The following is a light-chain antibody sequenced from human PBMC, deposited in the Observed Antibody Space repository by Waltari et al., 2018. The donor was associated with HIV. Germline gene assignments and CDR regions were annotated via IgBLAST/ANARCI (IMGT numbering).Light chain of an antibody. CDR2: SKN. J-gene: IGLJ3*02. V-gene: IGLV1-47*01. Sequence: QSVLTQPPTASGTPGPRVTMSCSGSRSNIGHNDVYWFQQLPGTAPKLLIYSKNQRPSGVPDRFTGSKSGTSVSLAISGLRSEDEADYYCDAWDDSLSGRVFGGGTKLTVL. CDR1: RSNIGHND. CDR3: DAWDDSLSGRV.